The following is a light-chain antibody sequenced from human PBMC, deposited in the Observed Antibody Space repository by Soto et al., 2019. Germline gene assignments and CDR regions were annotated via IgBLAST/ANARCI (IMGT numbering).Light chain of an antibody. V-gene: IGKV3-20*01. CDR1: QSVSSNY. CDR3: HQYGASPWT. J-gene: IGKJ1*01. Sequence: EIVLTQSPGTPSLSAGERATLACRASQSVSSNYFAWFQQRPGQAPRLLIYGVSTRATGTPDRFSASGSATEFTLNINRLEPGDFAVYYCHQYGASPWTFGQGTKVDIK. CDR2: GVS.